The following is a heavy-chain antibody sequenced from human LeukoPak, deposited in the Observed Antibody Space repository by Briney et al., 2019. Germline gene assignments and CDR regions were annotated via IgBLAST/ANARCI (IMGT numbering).Heavy chain of an antibody. CDR2: INHSRST. Sequence: SETLSLTCTVYGDSFKGYDGSCLREPPGKALEWIGEINHSRSTNYNPSLKSRVTISVDTSKNQFSPKLRAVTAADTAVYYCARGRGSSSWFYYWGQGTLVTVSS. CDR3: ARGRGSSSWFYY. V-gene: IGHV4-34*01. D-gene: IGHD6-13*01. J-gene: IGHJ4*02. CDR1: GDSFKGYD.